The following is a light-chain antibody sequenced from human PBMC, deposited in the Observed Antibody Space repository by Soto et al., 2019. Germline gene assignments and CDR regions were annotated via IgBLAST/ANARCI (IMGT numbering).Light chain of an antibody. CDR1: QSISSW. CDR3: QQYNSYGWT. Sequence: DIQMTQSPSTLSASVGDTVTITCRASQSISSWLAWYQQKPGKAPKLLIHDASSLESGVPSRFSGSRSGTEFTLTISSLQPDDFATYYCQQYNSYGWTFGQGTKVDIK. J-gene: IGKJ1*01. CDR2: DAS. V-gene: IGKV1-5*01.